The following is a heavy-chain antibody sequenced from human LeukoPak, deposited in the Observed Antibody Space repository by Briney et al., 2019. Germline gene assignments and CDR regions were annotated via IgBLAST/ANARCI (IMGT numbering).Heavy chain of an antibody. CDR3: TTEWAFTAMVTVDFDY. V-gene: IGHV3-15*01. D-gene: IGHD5-18*01. J-gene: IGHJ4*02. CDR2: IKSKTDGGTT. Sequence: GGSLRLSCAASGFTFSNAWMSWVRQAPGKGLEWVGRIKSKTDGGTTDYAAPVKGRFTISRDDSKNTLYLQMNSLKTEDTAVYYCTTEWAFTAMVTVDFDYWGQGTLVTVSS. CDR1: GFTFSNAW.